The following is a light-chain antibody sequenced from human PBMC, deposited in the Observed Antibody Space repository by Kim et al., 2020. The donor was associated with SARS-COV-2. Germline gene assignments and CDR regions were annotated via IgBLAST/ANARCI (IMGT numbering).Light chain of an antibody. CDR2: AVS. CDR3: QRYNASPRT. CDR1: QGINNH. Sequence: ASVGDRVTITCRASQGINNHLAWYQQKPGKVPNVLIYAVSTLQSGVPARFSGTGSGTDFTLTINSLQPEDVATYFCQRYNASPRTFGQGTKVDIK. V-gene: IGKV1-27*01. J-gene: IGKJ1*01.